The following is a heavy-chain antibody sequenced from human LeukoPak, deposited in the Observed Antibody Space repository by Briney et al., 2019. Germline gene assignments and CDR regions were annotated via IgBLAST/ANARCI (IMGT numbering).Heavy chain of an antibody. Sequence: PSETLSLTCTVSGGSISSYYWSWIRQSPGKGLEWLGSFSYSGSTNYNPSLESRVTISVDTSKNRFSLKLSSVTAADTAVYYCARLVVVAAREPYFDYWGQGTLVTVSS. V-gene: IGHV4-59*01. CDR3: ARLVVVAAREPYFDY. CDR2: FSYSGST. CDR1: GGSISSYY. D-gene: IGHD2-15*01. J-gene: IGHJ4*02.